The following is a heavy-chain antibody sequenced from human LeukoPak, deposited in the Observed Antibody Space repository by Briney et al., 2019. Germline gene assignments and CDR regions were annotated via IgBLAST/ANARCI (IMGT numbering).Heavy chain of an antibody. V-gene: IGHV3-48*03. CDR3: ARESRGLERGAFDI. CDR2: ISSSGSTI. Sequence: GGSLRLSCAASGFTFSSYEMNWVRQAPGKGLEWVSYISSSGSTIYYADSVKGRFTISRDNAKNSLYLQMNSLRAEDTAVYYCARESRGLERGAFDIWGQGTMVTVSS. D-gene: IGHD1-1*01. CDR1: GFTFSSYE. J-gene: IGHJ3*02.